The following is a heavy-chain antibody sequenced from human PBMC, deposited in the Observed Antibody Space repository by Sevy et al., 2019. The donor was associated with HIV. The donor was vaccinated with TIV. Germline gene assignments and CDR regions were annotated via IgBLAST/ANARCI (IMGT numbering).Heavy chain of an antibody. J-gene: IGHJ5*01. V-gene: IGHV3-33*01. Sequence: GGSLRLSCVASGFTFRSFSMHWVRQAPGKGLEWVAAIWYDGRTERYADSVQGRFTISRDNSKKTLYLQMNSLRDEDTAIYYCAGDAGRVIVPTAGFDSWGQGTLVTVSS. CDR2: IWYDGRTE. D-gene: IGHD1-1*01. CDR3: AGDAGRVIVPTAGFDS. CDR1: GFTFRSFS.